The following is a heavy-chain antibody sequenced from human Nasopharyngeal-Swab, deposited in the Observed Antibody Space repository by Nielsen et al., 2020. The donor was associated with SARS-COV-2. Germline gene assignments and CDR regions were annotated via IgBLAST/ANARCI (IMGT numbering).Heavy chain of an antibody. CDR3: ARGARGYCSSTSCRYYFDY. CDR1: CGSFSDYY. V-gene: IGHV4-34*01. J-gene: IGHJ4*02. D-gene: IGHD2-2*01. Sequence: QTPSLTRAVYCGSFSDYYWSRTPQPPWKGLEGSGEINHSGSTNYNPSLKSRVTIPVDTSKNQFSLKLSSVTAADTAVYYCARGARGYCSSTSCRYYFDYWGQGTLVTVSS. CDR2: INHSGST.